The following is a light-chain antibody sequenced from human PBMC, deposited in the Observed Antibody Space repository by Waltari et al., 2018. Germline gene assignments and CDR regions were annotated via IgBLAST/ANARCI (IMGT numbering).Light chain of an antibody. CDR2: WAS. Sequence: DIVMTQSPDSLAVSLGERATINCRSSQTVLYSSNNKNYLAWYQQRPGQPPKLLIYWASTRDSGVPDRFSGSGSGTEFTLTISSLLPEDVAVYYCQQYYAIPRTFGQGTKVEIK. CDR3: QQYYAIPRT. V-gene: IGKV4-1*01. J-gene: IGKJ1*01. CDR1: QTVLYSSNNKNY.